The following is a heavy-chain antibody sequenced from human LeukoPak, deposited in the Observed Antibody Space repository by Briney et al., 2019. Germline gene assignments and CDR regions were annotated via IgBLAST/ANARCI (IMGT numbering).Heavy chain of an antibody. J-gene: IGHJ4*02. Sequence: PGGSLRLSCAASGFTFSTYSMNWVRQAPGKGLEWVSSMSGSSPNKYYADSVKGRFTISRDNSKNTLYLQMNSLRAEDTAMYYCARDLTTPGFDYWGQGTLVTVSS. D-gene: IGHD3-22*01. CDR2: MSGSSPNK. V-gene: IGHV3-21*01. CDR3: ARDLTTPGFDY. CDR1: GFTFSTYS.